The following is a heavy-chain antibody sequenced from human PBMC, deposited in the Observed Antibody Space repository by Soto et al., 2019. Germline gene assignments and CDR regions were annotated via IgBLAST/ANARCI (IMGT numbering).Heavy chain of an antibody. CDR3: ARQGFGVLHGLVDV. J-gene: IGHJ6*02. Sequence: SETLSLTCNVYGVSIPYINNQYCIWFRLPPGKGLEWIGYISDIAYTSYNPSLKGRVSISVDTSKNQFSLTLTSVTAADTAVYYCARQGFGVLHGLVDVWGQGTTVT. V-gene: IGHV4-59*08. D-gene: IGHD3-10*01. CDR1: GVSIPYINNQY. CDR2: ISDIAYT.